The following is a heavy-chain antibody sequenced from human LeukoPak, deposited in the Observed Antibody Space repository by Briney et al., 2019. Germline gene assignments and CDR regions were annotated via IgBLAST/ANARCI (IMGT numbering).Heavy chain of an antibody. J-gene: IGHJ6*02. CDR1: GFTFNSYW. CDR2: IYSGGST. D-gene: IGHD3-9*01. Sequence: GGSLRLSCAASGFTFNSYWMSWVRQAPGKGLEWVSVIYSGGSTYYADSVKGRFTISRDNSKNTLYLQMNSLRAEDTAVYYCARAHRPGYYDILTGYLDVWGQGTTVTVSS. CDR3: ARAHRPGYYDILTGYLDV. V-gene: IGHV3-53*01.